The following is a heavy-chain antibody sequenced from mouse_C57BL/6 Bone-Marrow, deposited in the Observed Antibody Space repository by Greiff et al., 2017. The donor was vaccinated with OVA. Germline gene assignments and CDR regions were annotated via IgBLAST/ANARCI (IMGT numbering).Heavy chain of an antibody. CDR3: ARRYSNYVGFAY. J-gene: IGHJ3*01. V-gene: IGHV1-81*01. Sequence: VKLMESGAELARPGASVKLSCKASGYTFTSYGISWVKQRTGQGLEWIGEIYPRSGNTYYNEKFKGKATLTADKSSSTAYMELRSLTSEDSAVYFCARRYSNYVGFAYWGQGTLVTVSA. CDR2: IYPRSGNT. CDR1: GYTFTSYG. D-gene: IGHD2-5*01.